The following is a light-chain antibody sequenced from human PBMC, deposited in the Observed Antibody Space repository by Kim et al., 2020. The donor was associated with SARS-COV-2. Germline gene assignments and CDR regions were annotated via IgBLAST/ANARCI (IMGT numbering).Light chain of an antibody. Sequence: DIQITQSPSFLSASVGDRVTITCRASQDIRNDLGWYQQNPGRAPKRLIYGASSLQSGVPSRFSGSGSGTEFTLTISSLQPEDFATYFCLQHNTCPIAFGQGTRLEIK. V-gene: IGKV1-17*01. CDR2: GAS. CDR1: QDIRND. CDR3: LQHNTCPIA. J-gene: IGKJ5*01.